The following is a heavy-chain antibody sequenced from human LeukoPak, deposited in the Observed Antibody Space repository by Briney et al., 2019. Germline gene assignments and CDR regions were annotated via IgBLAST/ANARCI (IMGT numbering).Heavy chain of an antibody. CDR1: GVTCSDYI. D-gene: IGHD3-16*01. CDR3: SRDGGEGGNSAFDI. J-gene: IGHJ3*02. Sequence: GGSLRLSCAASGVTCSDYILDWVRQATGKGLEWVGRIRRGANSYTTEYAASVKGRFTISRDDSKNSLYLHMNSLKTEDTAVYHCSRDGGEGGNSAFDIWGQGTMVTVSS. CDR2: IRRGANSYTT. V-gene: IGHV3-72*01.